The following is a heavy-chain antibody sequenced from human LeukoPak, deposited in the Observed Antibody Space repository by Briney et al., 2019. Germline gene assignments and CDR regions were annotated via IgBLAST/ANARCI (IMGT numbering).Heavy chain of an antibody. CDR1: GGSISSDY. D-gene: IGHD3-3*01. CDR3: ARGPLPDFWSGYYNRYSDL. J-gene: IGHJ2*01. V-gene: IGHV4-59*01. Sequence: SETLSLTCTVSGGSISSDYWSWIRQSPGKGLEWIWYIYYSGSTNYNPSLKSRVTISVDTSKNQFSLKLSSVTAADTTVYYCARGPLPDFWSGYYNRYSDLWGRGTLVTVSS. CDR2: IYYSGST.